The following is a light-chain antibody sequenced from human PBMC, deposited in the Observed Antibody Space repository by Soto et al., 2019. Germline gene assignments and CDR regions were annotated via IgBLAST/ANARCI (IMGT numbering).Light chain of an antibody. Sequence: QSALTQPPSASGSPGQSVAISCTGTRSDIGGYNFVSWYQQHPGKAPKLMIYEVTKRPSGVPDRFSGSKSGNTATLIVSGLQPEDEADYYCSSHGGSYNPYVFGAGTKLTVL. CDR1: RSDIGGYNF. J-gene: IGLJ1*01. CDR2: EVT. CDR3: SSHGGSYNPYV. V-gene: IGLV2-8*01.